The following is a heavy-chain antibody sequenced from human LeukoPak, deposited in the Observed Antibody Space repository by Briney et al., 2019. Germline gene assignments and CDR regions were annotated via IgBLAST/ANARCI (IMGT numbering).Heavy chain of an antibody. V-gene: IGHV3-74*01. D-gene: IGHD3-10*01. CDR1: AFTFSAYW. Sequence: PGGSLRLSCAASAFTFSAYWMHWVRQAPGKGLVWVSGINSDGSSTNYADSAKGRFTISRDNAKNSLYLQMNSLRAEDTAVYYCARDRYYGSGSLFFDYWGQGTLVTVSS. CDR2: INSDGSST. J-gene: IGHJ4*02. CDR3: ARDRYYGSGSLFFDY.